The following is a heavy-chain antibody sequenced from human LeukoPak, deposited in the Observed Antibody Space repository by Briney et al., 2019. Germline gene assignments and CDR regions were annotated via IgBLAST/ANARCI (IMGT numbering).Heavy chain of an antibody. CDR2: IYYSGST. CDR3: ARGRYCSSTSCHESAFDI. D-gene: IGHD2-2*01. J-gene: IGHJ3*02. CDR1: GGSISSGDYY. Sequence: PSETLSLTCTVSGGSISSGDYYWSWIRQPPGKGLEWIGYIYYSGSTYYNPSLKSRVTISVDTSKNQFSLKLSSVTAADTAVYYCARGRYCSSTSCHESAFDIWGQGTMVTVSS. V-gene: IGHV4-30-4*08.